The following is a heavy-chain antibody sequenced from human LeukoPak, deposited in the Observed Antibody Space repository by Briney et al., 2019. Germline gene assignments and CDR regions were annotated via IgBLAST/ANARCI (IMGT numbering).Heavy chain of an antibody. D-gene: IGHD3-10*01. CDR2: INPSGGST. J-gene: IGHJ6*02. CDR3: ARDRGSSPHPSYGMDV. V-gene: IGHV1-46*01. Sequence: ASVKVSCKASGYTFTSYYMHWVRQAPGQGLEWMGIINPSGGSTSYAQKFQGRVTMTRDTSTSTVYMELSSLRSEDTAVYYCARDRGSSPHPSYGMDVWGQGTTVTVSS. CDR1: GYTFTSYY.